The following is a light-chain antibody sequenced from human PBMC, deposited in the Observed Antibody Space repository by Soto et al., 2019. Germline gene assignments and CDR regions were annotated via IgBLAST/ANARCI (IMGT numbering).Light chain of an antibody. Sequence: DTQMTQSPSTLSASVGDRVTITCRASKNVNTWVAWYQQKPGKAPKLLIYAASTLQSGVPSRFSGSGSGTDFTLTISSLQPEDFATYYCQQLNSPRTFGQGTKVDIK. CDR1: KNVNTW. CDR3: QQLNSPRT. CDR2: AAS. V-gene: IGKV1-5*01. J-gene: IGKJ1*01.